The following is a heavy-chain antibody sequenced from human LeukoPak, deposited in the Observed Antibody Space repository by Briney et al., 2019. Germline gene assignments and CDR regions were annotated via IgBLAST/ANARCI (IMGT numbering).Heavy chain of an antibody. J-gene: IGHJ4*02. Sequence: GGSLRLSCAASGFTVYYWMSWARQAPGKGLEWVATMTHDGSDEYYLDSVKGRFTISRDSAKNSIYLQMNSLRVEDTSTYYCAKGDLENWGQGTLVTVSS. CDR2: MTHDGSDE. V-gene: IGHV3-7*01. CDR3: AKGDLEN. CDR1: GFTVYYW.